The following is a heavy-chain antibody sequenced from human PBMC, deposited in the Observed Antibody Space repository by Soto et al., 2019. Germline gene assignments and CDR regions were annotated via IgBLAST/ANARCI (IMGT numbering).Heavy chain of an antibody. V-gene: IGHV3-23*01. D-gene: IGHD6-6*01. J-gene: IGHJ4*02. Sequence: GGSLRLSCAGSGFTFSSYAMSWVRQAPGKGLEWVSGISGSGGGTYYADSVKGRFTISRDNSKNTLYLQMNSLRAEDTAVYYCARLRSSSSPSPSDYWGQGTLVTVSS. CDR2: ISGSGGGT. CDR1: GFTFSSYA. CDR3: ARLRSSSSPSPSDY.